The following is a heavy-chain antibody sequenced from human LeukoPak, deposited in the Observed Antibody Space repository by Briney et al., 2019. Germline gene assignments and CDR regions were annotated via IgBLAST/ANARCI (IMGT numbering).Heavy chain of an antibody. Sequence: GASVKVSCKASGGTFSNYAISWVRQAPGQGLEWMGGIIPIFTTTNYAQKFQGRVTITADKSTNAAYMELSSLRPEDTAVYYCAKFGHGYHFDSWGQGTLVTVSS. V-gene: IGHV1-69*06. J-gene: IGHJ4*02. CDR3: AKFGHGYHFDS. CDR1: GGTFSNYA. D-gene: IGHD3-16*01. CDR2: IIPIFTTT.